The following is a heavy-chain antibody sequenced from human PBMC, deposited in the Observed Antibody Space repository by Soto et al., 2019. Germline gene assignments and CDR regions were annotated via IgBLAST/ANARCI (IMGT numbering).Heavy chain of an antibody. D-gene: IGHD6-13*01. CDR2: IVVGSGNT. V-gene: IGHV1-58*01. Sequence: SVKVSCKASGFTFTSSAVQWVRQARGQRLEWIGWIVVGSGNTNYAQKFQERVTITRDMSTSTAYMELSSLRSEDTAVYYCAAVFSSSEYYYYYYGMDVWGQGTTVTVSS. J-gene: IGHJ6*02. CDR3: AAVFSSSEYYYYYYGMDV. CDR1: GFTFTSSA.